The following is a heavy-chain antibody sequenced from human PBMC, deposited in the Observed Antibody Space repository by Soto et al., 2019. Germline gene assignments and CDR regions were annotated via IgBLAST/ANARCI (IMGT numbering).Heavy chain of an antibody. CDR2: IFYSGAA. J-gene: IGHJ4*02. D-gene: IGHD5-12*01. Sequence: QLQLQESGPGLVKPSETLSLTCTVSGGSISGSSYYWGWIRQPPGKGLEWIGTIFYSGAAYYNPSLTSRLIVTVHTSRNQFSMKLNSVTAVETPVYHCTDLLPQWLLRDWGQGTVDTVSS. V-gene: IGHV4-39*01. CDR1: GGSISGSSYY. CDR3: TDLLPQWLLRD.